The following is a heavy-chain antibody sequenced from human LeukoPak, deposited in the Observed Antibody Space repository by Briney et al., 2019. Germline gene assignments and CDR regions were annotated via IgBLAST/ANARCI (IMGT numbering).Heavy chain of an antibody. CDR1: GFSFSSYT. CDR3: ARDSSTTNYYYGMDV. Sequence: GGSLRLSCAAYGFSFSSYTMHWVRQAPGKGLEYVAAVSGNGYTTYYAKSLKGRFTISRDNSKNTLYLQMGSLRAEDMAVYYCARDSSTTNYYYGMDVWGQGTTVTVSS. CDR2: VSGNGYTT. V-gene: IGHV3-64*01. D-gene: IGHD2-2*01. J-gene: IGHJ6*02.